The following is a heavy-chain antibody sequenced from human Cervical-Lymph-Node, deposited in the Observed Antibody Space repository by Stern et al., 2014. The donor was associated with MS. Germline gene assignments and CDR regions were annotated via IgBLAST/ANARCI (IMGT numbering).Heavy chain of an antibody. CDR3: ARERQQYCNSEGCSYWYFDL. D-gene: IGHD2/OR15-2a*01. V-gene: IGHV4-4*02. CDR2: IYHSGPS. CDR1: GGSVSSTNW. J-gene: IGHJ2*01. Sequence: QVQLQESGPGLVKPSGTLSLTCAVSGGSVSSTNWWSWVRQSPGKRLEWLGKIYHSGPSNYRPSHRVQASISLDSSKNPLSLHLTSVTAADTAVYYCARERQQYCNSEGCSYWYFDLWGRGTLVTVSS.